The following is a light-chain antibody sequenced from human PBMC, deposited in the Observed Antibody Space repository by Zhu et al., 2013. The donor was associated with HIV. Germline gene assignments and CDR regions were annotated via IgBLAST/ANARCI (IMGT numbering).Light chain of an antibody. CDR1: QNVNNL. CDR3: HQYNNWRT. CDR2: DTS. Sequence: EFVLTQSPATLSLSPGERATLSCRASQNVNNLVAWYQQRPGQPPRLLIYDTSNRATGVPARFSSSGSGTEFTLTISSLQSEDAAVYYCHQYNNWRTFGQGTKVEIK. J-gene: IGKJ1*01. V-gene: IGKV3-11*01.